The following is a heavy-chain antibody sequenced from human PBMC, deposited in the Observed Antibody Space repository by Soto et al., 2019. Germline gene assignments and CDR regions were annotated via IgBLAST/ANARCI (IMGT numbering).Heavy chain of an antibody. CDR2: ISGSGGST. D-gene: IGHD2-15*01. CDR3: AKDTDGVEGYCSGGSCYASYYYYYMDV. Sequence: GGSLRLSCAASGFTSSSYSMSWVRQAPGKGLEWVSAISGSGGSTYYADSAKGRFTISRDNSKNTLYLQMNSLRAEDTAVYYCAKDTDGVEGYCSGGSCYASYYYYYMDVWGKGTTVTVSS. J-gene: IGHJ6*03. V-gene: IGHV3-23*01. CDR1: GFTSSSYS.